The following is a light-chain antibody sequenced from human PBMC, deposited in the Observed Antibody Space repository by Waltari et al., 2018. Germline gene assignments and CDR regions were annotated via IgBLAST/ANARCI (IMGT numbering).Light chain of an antibody. CDR1: SSDIGGYNY. J-gene: IGLJ2*01. CDR3: SSYAGSNTFL. Sequence: QAALTQPPSVSGSPGQSVTISCTGTSSDIGGYNYVSWYQQHSGKAPKLMIYDVSKRPSGVSDRFSGSKSGNTASLTISGLQAEDEADYYCSSYAGSNTFLFGGGTRLTVL. CDR2: DVS. V-gene: IGLV2-11*01.